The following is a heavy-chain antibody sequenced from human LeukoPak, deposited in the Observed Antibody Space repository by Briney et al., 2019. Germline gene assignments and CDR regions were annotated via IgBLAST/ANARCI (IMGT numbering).Heavy chain of an antibody. CDR1: GGSFSGHY. V-gene: IGHV4-34*01. D-gene: IGHD3-10*01. Sequence: PSETLSLTCGVYGGSFSGHYWSWIRQPPGKGLEWIGEINHSGSTNYNPSLKSRVTISVDTSKNQFSLKLSSVTAADTAVYYCARDGLLLAFDYWGQGTLVTVSS. CDR2: INHSGST. J-gene: IGHJ4*02. CDR3: ARDGLLLAFDY.